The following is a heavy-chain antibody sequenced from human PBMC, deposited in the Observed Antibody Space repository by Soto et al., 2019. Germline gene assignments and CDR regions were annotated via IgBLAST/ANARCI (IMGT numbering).Heavy chain of an antibody. Sequence: GESLKISCKGSGYSFTSYWISWVRQMPGKGLEWMGRIDPSDSYTNYSPSFQGHVTISADKSISTAYLQWSSLKASDTAMYYCAIYNNDGWYFDYWGQGTLVTVSS. CDR3: AIYNNDGWYFDY. V-gene: IGHV5-10-1*01. D-gene: IGHD1-1*01. J-gene: IGHJ4*02. CDR1: GYSFTSYW. CDR2: IDPSDSYT.